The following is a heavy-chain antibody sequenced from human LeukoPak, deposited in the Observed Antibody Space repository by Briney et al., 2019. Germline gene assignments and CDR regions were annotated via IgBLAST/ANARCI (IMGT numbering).Heavy chain of an antibody. J-gene: IGHJ4*02. V-gene: IGHV3-53*01. Sequence: GGSPRLSCAASGFTVSSNYLSWVRQAPGKGLEWVSVIYSGGTTSYADSVKGRFTISRDNSKNTLYLQMNSLRAEDTAVYYCARKSSGWYVLWGQGTLVTVSS. CDR3: ARKSSGWYVL. CDR2: IYSGGTT. D-gene: IGHD6-19*01. CDR1: GFTVSSNY.